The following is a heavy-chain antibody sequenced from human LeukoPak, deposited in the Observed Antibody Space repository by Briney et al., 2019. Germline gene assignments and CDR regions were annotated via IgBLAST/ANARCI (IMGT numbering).Heavy chain of an antibody. CDR1: RGTFSSYA. J-gene: IGHJ4*02. CDR2: IIPIFGTA. CDR3: AYYYGSGTYYLDY. V-gene: IGHV1-69*01. Sequence: SVKVSCKASRGTFSSYAISWVRQAPGQGLEWMGGIIPIFGTANYAQKFQGRVTITADESTSTAYMELSSLRSEDTAVYYCAYYYGSGTYYLDYWGQGTLVTVSS. D-gene: IGHD3-10*01.